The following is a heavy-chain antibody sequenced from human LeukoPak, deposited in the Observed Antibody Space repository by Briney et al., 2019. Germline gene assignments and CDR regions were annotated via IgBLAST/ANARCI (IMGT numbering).Heavy chain of an antibody. Sequence: GGSLRLSCAASGFTFSSYAMHWVRQAPGKGLEWVAVISYDGRNKYYTDSVKGRFPISRDNSKNTLYLQMNSLRDDDTAVYYCARDYALGSSSSGGPMANWGQGTLVTVSS. V-gene: IGHV3-30*04. D-gene: IGHD1-26*01. CDR1: GFTFSSYA. CDR2: ISYDGRNK. J-gene: IGHJ4*02. CDR3: ARDYALGSSSSGGPMAN.